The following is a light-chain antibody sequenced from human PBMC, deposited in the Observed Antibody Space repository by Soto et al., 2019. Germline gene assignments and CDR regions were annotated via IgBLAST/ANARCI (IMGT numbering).Light chain of an antibody. CDR3: SSYTSSSLYV. J-gene: IGLJ1*01. CDR2: EVS. V-gene: IGLV2-14*01. Sequence: QSALTQPASVSGSPGQSITISCTGTSSDVGGYNYVSWYQQHPGKAPKLMIYEVSNRPPGVPNRFSGSQAGTTASLTISGLQAEDEADYYCSSYTSSSLYVFGTGTKLTVL. CDR1: SSDVGGYNY.